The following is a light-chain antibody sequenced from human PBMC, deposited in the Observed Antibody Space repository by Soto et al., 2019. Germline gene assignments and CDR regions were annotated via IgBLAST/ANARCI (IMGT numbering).Light chain of an antibody. Sequence: QSALTQPASVSGSPGQSITISCTGTSGDIGSYNHVSWYQQHPGKAPKLIIYEVTDRPSGVSNRFSGSKSGNTASLTISGLQAEDEDEYYCSSYTNINTGACVFGTGTKLTVL. CDR1: SGDIGSYNH. V-gene: IGLV2-14*01. CDR2: EVT. J-gene: IGLJ1*01. CDR3: SSYTNINTGACV.